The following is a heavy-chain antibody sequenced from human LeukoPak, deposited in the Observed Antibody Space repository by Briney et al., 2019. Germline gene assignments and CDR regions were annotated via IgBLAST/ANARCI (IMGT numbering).Heavy chain of an antibody. Sequence: GGSLRLSCAASGFTFSSYAMSWVRQAPGKGLEWVSAISGSGGSTYYADSVKGRFTISRDNSKNTLYLQMNSLRAEDTAIYYCAKERGIAAGSTEGFVDYWGQGTLVSVSS. CDR1: GFTFSSYA. J-gene: IGHJ4*02. D-gene: IGHD6-13*01. V-gene: IGHV3-23*01. CDR3: AKERGIAAGSTEGFVDY. CDR2: ISGSGGST.